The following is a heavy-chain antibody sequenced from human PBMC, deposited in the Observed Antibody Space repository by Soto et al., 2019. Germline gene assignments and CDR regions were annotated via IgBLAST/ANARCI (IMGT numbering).Heavy chain of an antibody. CDR2: IYYSGST. J-gene: IGHJ5*02. D-gene: IGHD4-4*01. Sequence: PSETLSLTCTVSGGSISSGDYYWSWIHQPPGKGLEWIGYIYYSGSTYYNPSLKSRVTISVDTSKNQFSLKLSSVTAADTAVYYCARGVATVTTYWFDPWGQGTLVTVSS. V-gene: IGHV4-30-4*01. CDR1: GGSISSGDYY. CDR3: ARGVATVTTYWFDP.